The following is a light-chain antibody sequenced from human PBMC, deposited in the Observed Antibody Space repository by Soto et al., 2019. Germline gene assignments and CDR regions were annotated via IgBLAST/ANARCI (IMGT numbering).Light chain of an antibody. CDR1: NSNIGRNT. J-gene: IGLJ2*01. Sequence: QSVVTQPPSASGTPGQRVTISCSGSNSNIGRNTVNWYQQLPGTAPKLLIYGNNQRPSGLPDRFSGSKSGTSASLAISGLQSEDEADYYCAAWDDSLNRLVFGGGTQLTVL. CDR3: AAWDDSLNRLV. V-gene: IGLV1-44*01. CDR2: GNN.